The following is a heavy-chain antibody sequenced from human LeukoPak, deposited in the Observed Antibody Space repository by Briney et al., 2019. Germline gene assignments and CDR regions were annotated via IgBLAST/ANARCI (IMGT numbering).Heavy chain of an antibody. D-gene: IGHD1-26*01. CDR1: GFIFSKYG. J-gene: IGHJ3*02. V-gene: IGHV3-30*18. CDR2: MLQDGTTK. Sequence: PGGSLRLSCSTSGFIFSKYGMHWVRQAPGKGLEWVAVMLQDGTTKYYAESVKGRFTISRDNSKSTVYLQMSSLRGDDTAVYYCVKDGSYSFAFDIWGQGTMVTVSS. CDR3: VKDGSYSFAFDI.